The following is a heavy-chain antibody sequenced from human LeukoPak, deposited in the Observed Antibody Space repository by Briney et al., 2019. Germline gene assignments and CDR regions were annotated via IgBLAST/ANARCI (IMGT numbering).Heavy chain of an antibody. CDR3: ARDRSSWKWYFDL. CDR1: GFTFSSYA. V-gene: IGHV3-30-3*01. D-gene: IGHD1-1*01. J-gene: IGHJ2*01. Sequence: GRSLRLSCAASGFTFSSYAMHWVRQAPGKGLEWVALISYDGNNKYYADSVKGRFTISRDNSKNTLYLQMNSLRADDTAVYYCARDRSSWKWYFDLWGRGTLSLSPQ. CDR2: ISYDGNNK.